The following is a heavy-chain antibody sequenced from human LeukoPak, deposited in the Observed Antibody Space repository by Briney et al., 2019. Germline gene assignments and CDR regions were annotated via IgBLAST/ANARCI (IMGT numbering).Heavy chain of an antibody. CDR3: ARWTLRVGVSRADAFDI. Sequence: PSETLSLTCAVYGGSFSGYYWSWIRQPPGKGLERIGEINHSGSTHYNLSLKSRVTISVDTSKNQFSLKVSSVTAADTAVYHCARWTLRVGVSRADAFDIWGQGTMVTVSS. D-gene: IGHD1-26*01. J-gene: IGHJ3*02. V-gene: IGHV4-34*01. CDR1: GGSFSGYY. CDR2: INHSGST.